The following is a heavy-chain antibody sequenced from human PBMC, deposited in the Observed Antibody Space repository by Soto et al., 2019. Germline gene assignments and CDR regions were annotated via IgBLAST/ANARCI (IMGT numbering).Heavy chain of an antibody. V-gene: IGHV3-74*01. J-gene: IGHJ4*02. CDR2: INSDGSST. Sequence: EVQLVESGGGLVQPGGSLRLSCAASGFTFSSYWMHWVRQAPGKGLVWVSRINSDGSSTSYADSVKGRFTISSDKANNTLYLHLNSLRAEDRAVYYCARDRHWTAFDYWGQGTLVTVSS. CDR1: GFTFSSYW. CDR3: ARDRHWTAFDY. D-gene: IGHD1-1*01.